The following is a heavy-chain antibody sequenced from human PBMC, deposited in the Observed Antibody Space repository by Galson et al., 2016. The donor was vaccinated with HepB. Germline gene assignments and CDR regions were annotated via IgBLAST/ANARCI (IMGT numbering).Heavy chain of an antibody. J-gene: IGHJ4*02. Sequence: QSGAEVKKPGESLKISCRTSGYNFTNFWIGWVRQTPEKGLEWMGFIYPGDSDTRYNPSFKDHVTISADTSISTAYLQWTSLRASDTAIYYCAKHTGEEHWLIKLESWGQGTRVIVSA. CDR2: IYPGDSDT. CDR3: AKHTGEEHWLIKLES. V-gene: IGHV5-51*01. D-gene: IGHD1-1*01. CDR1: GYNFTNFW.